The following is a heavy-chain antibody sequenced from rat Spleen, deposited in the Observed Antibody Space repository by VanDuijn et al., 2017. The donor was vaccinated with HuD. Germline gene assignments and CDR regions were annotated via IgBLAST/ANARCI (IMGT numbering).Heavy chain of an antibody. V-gene: IGHV5-31*01. Sequence: EVQLVDHGGGLVQPGRSLKLSCVASGFTFNDYWMTWIRQAPGKGLEWVASITNSGGSIYYPDSMKGRFTISRDNAKNTQYLQRDSLRSEDTATYYCARGGYTTDYFYVGWFAYWGQGTLVTVSS. CDR1: GFTFNDYW. CDR3: ARGGYTTDYFYVGWFAY. D-gene: IGHD1-6*01. J-gene: IGHJ3*01. CDR2: ITNSGGSI.